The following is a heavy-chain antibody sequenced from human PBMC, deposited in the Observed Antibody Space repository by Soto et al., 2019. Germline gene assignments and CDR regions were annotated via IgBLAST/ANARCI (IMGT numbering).Heavy chain of an antibody. CDR3: ARGDRQWLVRSWYYYYGMDV. CDR1: GGSISSSSYY. Sequence: SETLSLTCTVSGGSISSSSYYWSWIRQPPGKGLEWIGYIYYSGSTNYNPSLKSRVTISVDTSKNQFSLKLSSVTAADTAVYYCARGDRQWLVRSWYYYYGMDVWGQGTTVTVSS. J-gene: IGHJ6*02. V-gene: IGHV4-61*01. CDR2: IYYSGST. D-gene: IGHD6-19*01.